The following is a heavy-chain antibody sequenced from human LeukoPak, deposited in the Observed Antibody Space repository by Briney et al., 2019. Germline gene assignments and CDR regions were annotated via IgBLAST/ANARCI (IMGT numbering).Heavy chain of an antibody. Sequence: ASVKVSCKASGYTFTSYYMHWVRQAPGQGLEWMGVINPSGGNTNYAQKFQGRVTMTRDTSTSTVYMELSSLRSEDTAVYYCARGATVVKGPFDYWGQGTLVTVSS. J-gene: IGHJ4*02. V-gene: IGHV1-46*01. CDR3: ARGATVVKGPFDY. CDR1: GYTFTSYY. D-gene: IGHD4-23*01. CDR2: INPSGGNT.